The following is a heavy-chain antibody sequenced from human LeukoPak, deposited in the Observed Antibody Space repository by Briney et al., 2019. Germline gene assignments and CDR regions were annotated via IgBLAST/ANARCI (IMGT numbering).Heavy chain of an antibody. V-gene: IGHV3-33*01. J-gene: IGHJ4*02. CDR1: GFTFSSYG. D-gene: IGHD4/OR15-4a*01. CDR3: ARDSMVANSIPGY. Sequence: GGSLRLSCAASGFTFSSYGMHWVRQAPGKGLEWVAVIWYDGSNKYYADSVKGRFTISRDNSKNTLYLQMDSLRAEDTAVYYCARDSMVANSIPGYWGQGTLVTVSS. CDR2: IWYDGSNK.